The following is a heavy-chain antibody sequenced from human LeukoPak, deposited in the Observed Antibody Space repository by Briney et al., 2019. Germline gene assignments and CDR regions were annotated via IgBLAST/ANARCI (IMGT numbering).Heavy chain of an antibody. CDR3: ARAPVLRFLEWAIPFDY. V-gene: IGHV3-21*01. CDR1: GFTFNNYN. D-gene: IGHD3-3*01. Sequence: PGGSLRLSCATSGFTFNNYNMNWVRQAPGRALEWVSSITSSGTYIFYADSVKGRFTISRDNAKNSLYLQMNSLRAEDTAVYYCARAPVLRFLEWAIPFDYWGQGTLVTVSS. CDR2: ITSSGTYI. J-gene: IGHJ4*02.